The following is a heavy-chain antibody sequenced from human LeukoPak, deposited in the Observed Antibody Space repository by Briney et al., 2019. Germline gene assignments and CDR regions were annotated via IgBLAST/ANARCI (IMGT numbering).Heavy chain of an antibody. CDR2: INHSGST. V-gene: IGHV4-34*01. Sequence: PSETLSLSRAVYGGSFSGYYWSWIRQPPGEGLGWIGEINHSGSTNYNPSLKSRVTISVDTSKNQFPLKLSSVTAADTAVYYWAGGRNGYYYGSESYYPWGQGTLVTVSS. J-gene: IGHJ5*02. CDR3: AGGRNGYYYGSESYYP. CDR1: GGSFSGYY. D-gene: IGHD3-10*01.